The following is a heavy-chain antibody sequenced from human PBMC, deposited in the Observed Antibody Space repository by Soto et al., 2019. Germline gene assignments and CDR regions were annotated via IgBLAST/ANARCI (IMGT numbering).Heavy chain of an antibody. CDR1: CGSINSYY. CDR3: ARDGDGSGIRH. D-gene: IGHD3-10*01. J-gene: IGHJ4*02. V-gene: IGHV4-59*12. CDR2: IYYSXST. Sequence: XXTLSLTCTVSCGSINSYYWSWIRQPPGKGMEWIGXIYYSXSTNYTQSLKXXVTISVDTXNNQLSLKPSSVNDADKDVYYCARDGDGSGIRHWGKGTLVTVYS.